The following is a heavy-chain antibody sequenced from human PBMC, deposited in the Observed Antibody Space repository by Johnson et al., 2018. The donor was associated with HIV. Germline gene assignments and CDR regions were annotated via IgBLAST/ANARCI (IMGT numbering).Heavy chain of an antibody. V-gene: IGHV3-66*01. CDR2: IYSGGST. J-gene: IGHJ3*02. CDR3: TTGAKLSSWYGGNAFDI. Sequence: VQLVESGGGVVQPGRSLRLSCAASGFSVSSKYMSWVRQAPGKGLEWVSVIYSGGSTFYADSVKGRFTISRDNSGNTLYLQMNSLKTEDTAVYYCTTGAKLSSWYGGNAFDIWGQGTMVTVSS. D-gene: IGHD6-13*01. CDR1: GFSVSSKY.